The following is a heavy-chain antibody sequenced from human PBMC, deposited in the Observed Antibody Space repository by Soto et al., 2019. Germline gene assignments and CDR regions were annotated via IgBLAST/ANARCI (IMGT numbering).Heavy chain of an antibody. CDR3: AREGSYRSCWTGY. CDR1: GGTFSSYT. J-gene: IGHJ4*02. Sequence: QVQLVQSGAEVKKPGSSVKVSCKASGGTFSSYTISWVRQAPGQGHEWMGRIIPIRGIAKYAQKFQGRVTITADKSTSTAYMELSILRSEDTAVYYCAREGSYRSCWTGYWGQGTLVSVS. CDR2: IIPIRGIA. V-gene: IGHV1-69*08. D-gene: IGHD6-13*01.